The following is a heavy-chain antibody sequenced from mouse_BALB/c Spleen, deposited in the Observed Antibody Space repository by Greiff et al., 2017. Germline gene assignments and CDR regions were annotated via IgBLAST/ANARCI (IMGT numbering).Heavy chain of an antibody. J-gene: IGHJ3*01. CDR2: INSNGGST. Sequence: EVKLVESGGGLVQPGGSLKLSCAASGFTFSSYGMSWVRQTPDKRLELVATINSNGGSTYYPDSVKGRFTISRDNAKNTLYLQMSSLKSEDTAMYYCARDYYGSSSWFAYWGQGTLVTVSA. D-gene: IGHD1-1*01. CDR3: ARDYYGSSSWFAY. V-gene: IGHV5-6-3*01. CDR1: GFTFSSYG.